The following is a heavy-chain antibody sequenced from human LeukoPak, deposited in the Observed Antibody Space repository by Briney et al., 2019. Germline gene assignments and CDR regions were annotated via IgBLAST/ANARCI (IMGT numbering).Heavy chain of an antibody. V-gene: IGHV1-18*01. D-gene: IGHD3-10*01. CDR1: GYTFTNYG. CDR3: ALDRSGNYGRPFDY. CDR2: ISAYNGNK. Sequence: ASVKVSCKASGYTFTNYGISWVRQAPGQGLEWMGWISAYNGNKNYAQKFQGRVTMTTDTSTSTAYMELRSLTSDDTAVYFCALDRSGNYGRPFDYWGQGALVTVSS. J-gene: IGHJ4*02.